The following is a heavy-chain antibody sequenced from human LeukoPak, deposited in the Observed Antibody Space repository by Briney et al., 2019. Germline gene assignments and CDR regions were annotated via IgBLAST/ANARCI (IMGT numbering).Heavy chain of an antibody. J-gene: IGHJ6*03. D-gene: IGHD1-7*01. CDR1: GGSISSYY. CDR3: ARDRITGTTLGGNYYYYMDV. V-gene: IGHV4-4*07. Sequence: SETLSLTCTVSGGSISSYYWSWIRQPAGKGLEWIGRIYTSGSTNCNPSLKSRVTMSVDTSKNQFSLKLSSVTAADTAVYYCARDRITGTTLGGNYYYYMDVWGKGTTVTVSS. CDR2: IYTSGST.